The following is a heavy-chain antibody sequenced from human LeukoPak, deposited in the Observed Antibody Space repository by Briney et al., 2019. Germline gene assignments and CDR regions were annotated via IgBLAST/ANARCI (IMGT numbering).Heavy chain of an antibody. CDR3: ARVAVSLDAFDI. J-gene: IGHJ3*02. V-gene: IGHV3-21*01. D-gene: IGHD2-21*01. CDR2: ISSSSSYI. Sequence: PGGSLRLSCAASGFTFSSYSMNWVRQAPGKGLEWVSSISSSSSYIYYADSVKGRFTISRDNAKNSLYLQMNSLRAEDTAVYYCARVAVSLDAFDIWGQGTMVTVSS. CDR1: GFTFSSYS.